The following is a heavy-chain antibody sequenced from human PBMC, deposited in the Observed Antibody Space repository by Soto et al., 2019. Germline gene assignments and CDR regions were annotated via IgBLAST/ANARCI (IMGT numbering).Heavy chain of an antibody. CDR3: GRIAPSTSFIDF. CDR1: GYSFSTYW. D-gene: IGHD2-2*01. CDR2: IYPLDSYT. J-gene: IGHJ4*02. V-gene: IGHV5-51*01. Sequence: GESLKISCKVSGYSFSTYWIGWVRQKPGKGLEWMGTIYPLDSYTRYSPSFQGQFTMSVDKSTTTAYLQWSSLKASDSAMYYCGRIAPSTSFIDFWGQGTLVTVSS.